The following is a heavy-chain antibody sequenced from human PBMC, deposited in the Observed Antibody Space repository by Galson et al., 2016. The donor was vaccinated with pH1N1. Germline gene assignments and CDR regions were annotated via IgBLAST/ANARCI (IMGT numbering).Heavy chain of an antibody. CDR3: ARGGGSHVSPCDY. V-gene: IGHV1-46*03. CDR2: INPSGDTT. CDR1: GYTFSTYN. J-gene: IGHJ4*02. Sequence: SVKVSCKESGYTFSTYNIHWVRQAPGQGLEWMGIINPSGDTTSYAQKFQGRVTMTRDTSTTAVYMGLSSLRSDDTAVYYCARGGGSHVSPCDYWGQGTLVTVSS.